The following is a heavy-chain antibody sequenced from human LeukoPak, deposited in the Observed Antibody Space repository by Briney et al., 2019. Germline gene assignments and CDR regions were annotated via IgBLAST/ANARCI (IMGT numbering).Heavy chain of an antibody. CDR2: ISAYNGNT. CDR3: SKYSSIAAAGYTGY. D-gene: IGHD6-13*01. CDR1: GYTFTSYV. J-gene: IGHJ4*02. Sequence: ASVKVSCKASGYTFTSYVISWVRQAPGQGLEWMGCISAYNGNTNYAQNLQGRVTMTTDTSTSTDYMYLSSLRSDDTAVYFFSKYSSIAAAGYTGYWGQGTLVTVSS. V-gene: IGHV1-18*01.